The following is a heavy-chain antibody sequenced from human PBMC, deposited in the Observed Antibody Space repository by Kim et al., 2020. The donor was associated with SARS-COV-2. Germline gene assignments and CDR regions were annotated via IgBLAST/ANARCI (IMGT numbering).Heavy chain of an antibody. Sequence: GGSTYYADSVKGRFTISRDNSKNTLYLQMNSLRAEDTAVYYCARGLLSDYWGQGTLVTVSS. J-gene: IGHJ4*02. D-gene: IGHD1-26*01. V-gene: IGHV3-66*01. CDR3: ARGLLSDY. CDR2: GGST.